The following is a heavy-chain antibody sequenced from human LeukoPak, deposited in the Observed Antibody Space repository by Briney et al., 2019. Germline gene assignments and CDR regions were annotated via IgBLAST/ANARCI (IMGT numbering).Heavy chain of an antibody. J-gene: IGHJ4*02. Sequence: SGPTLVKPTQTLTLTCSLSGVSLTTSEVGVGWIRQPAGKALEWLAFFYWNDDKRYSPSLKGRLTITTDTSKNQVVLTLTKMDPVDTATYYCAHSLKWLEYDSWGQGILVTVSS. V-gene: IGHV2-5*01. D-gene: IGHD6-19*01. CDR3: AHSLKWLEYDS. CDR1: GVSLTTSEVG. CDR2: FYWNDDK.